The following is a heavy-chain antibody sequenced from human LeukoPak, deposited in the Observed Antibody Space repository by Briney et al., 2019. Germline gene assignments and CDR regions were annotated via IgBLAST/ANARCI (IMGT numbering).Heavy chain of an antibody. CDR1: GGSISSRSYF. J-gene: IGHJ4*02. CDR2: IYINGDT. D-gene: IGHD2-15*01. Sequence: SETLSLTCTVSGGSISSRSYFWSWIRQPAGKGLEWIGRIYINGDTNYNPSLKGRLTISLDTSKNQFSLKLSSVTAADTAVYYCARHWGRSGGSCYRYWGQGTLVTVSS. V-gene: IGHV4-61*02. CDR3: ARHWGRSGGSCYRY.